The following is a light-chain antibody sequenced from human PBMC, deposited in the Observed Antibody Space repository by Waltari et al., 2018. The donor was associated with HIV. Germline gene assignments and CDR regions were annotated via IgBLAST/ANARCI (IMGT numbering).Light chain of an antibody. Sequence: DIVMTQSPDSLAVSLGERATINCKSSQTVLSRSNNKTNLAWYQQKLGQPPKLLILWASTRESGVPDRFSGGGSEAHFTLTISSLQADDVAVYYCQQYYTTPRTFGQGTNVEIK. CDR3: QQYYTTPRT. J-gene: IGKJ1*01. V-gene: IGKV4-1*01. CDR1: QTVLSRSNNKTN. CDR2: WAS.